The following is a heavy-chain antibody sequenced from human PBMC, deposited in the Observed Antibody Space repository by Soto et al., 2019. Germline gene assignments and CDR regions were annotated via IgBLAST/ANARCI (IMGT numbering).Heavy chain of an antibody. J-gene: IGHJ6*02. V-gene: IGHV3-33*01. CDR1: GFTFSSFG. CDR2: IWYDGSKK. Sequence: QVQVVESGGGVVQPGRSLRLSCAASGFTFSSFGMHWVRQAPGKGLEWVSLIWYDGSKKSYGDSVKGRFTISRDNSRNTVYLQMNSLRADDTAVYYCARDASYYSLWSGYYPSRNGMDVWCQGTTVTVSS. D-gene: IGHD3-3*01. CDR3: ARDASYYSLWSGYYPSRNGMDV.